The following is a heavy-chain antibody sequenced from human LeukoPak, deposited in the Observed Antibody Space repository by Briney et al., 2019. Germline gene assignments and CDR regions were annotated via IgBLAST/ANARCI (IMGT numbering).Heavy chain of an antibody. CDR2: ISYDGSNK. J-gene: IGHJ4*02. CDR1: GFTFSSYG. Sequence: PGGSLRLSCAASGFTFSSYGMHWVRQAPGKGLEWVAVISYDGSNKYYADSVKGRFTISRDNSKNTLYLQMNSLRAEDTAVYYCARANSLWAGGDYWGQGTLVTVSS. V-gene: IGHV3-30*19. D-gene: IGHD5-18*01. CDR3: ARANSLWAGGDY.